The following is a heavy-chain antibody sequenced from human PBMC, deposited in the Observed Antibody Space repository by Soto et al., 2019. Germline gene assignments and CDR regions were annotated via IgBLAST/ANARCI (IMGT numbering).Heavy chain of an antibody. Sequence: ASVKVSCKASGCTFTSYAISWVRQAPGQGLEWMGWIIASFGTTNYAQKFQGRVTITTDESTSTAYMELSSLRSEDTAVYYCAREFYHRNGPTSVCSFDLWGQGTLVTVSS. D-gene: IGHD2-8*01. J-gene: IGHJ5*02. CDR1: GCTFTSYA. CDR2: IIASFGTT. V-gene: IGHV1-69*05. CDR3: AREFYHRNGPTSVCSFDL.